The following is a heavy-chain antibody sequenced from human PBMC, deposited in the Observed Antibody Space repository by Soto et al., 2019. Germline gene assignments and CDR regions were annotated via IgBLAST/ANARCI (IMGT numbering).Heavy chain of an antibody. V-gene: IGHV3-30-3*01. J-gene: IGHJ3*02. D-gene: IGHD5-18*01. CDR1: GFTFSSYA. Sequence: GGSLRLSCAASGFTFSSYAMHWVRQAPGTGLEWVAVISYDGSNKYYADSVKGRFTISRDNAKNSLYLQMNSLRDEDTAVYYCARESTAMEEADHAFDIWGQGTMVTVSS. CDR2: ISYDGSNK. CDR3: ARESTAMEEADHAFDI.